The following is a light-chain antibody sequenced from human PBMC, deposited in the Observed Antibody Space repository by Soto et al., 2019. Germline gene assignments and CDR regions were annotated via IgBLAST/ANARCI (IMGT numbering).Light chain of an antibody. V-gene: IGKV3-15*01. CDR1: QSVSSN. CDR2: GAS. Sequence: IVMTQSPAIMSVSPGERATLSCRAGQSVSSNLAWYQQKPGRVPRLLIYGASTRAAGIPARFSGSGSGTEFTLTISGLQSEDFAVYHCQQYNNWPPISFGQGTRLEVK. J-gene: IGKJ5*01. CDR3: QQYNNWPPIS.